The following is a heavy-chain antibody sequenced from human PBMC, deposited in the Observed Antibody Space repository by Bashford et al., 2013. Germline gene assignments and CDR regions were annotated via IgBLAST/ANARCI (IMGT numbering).Heavy chain of an antibody. CDR2: IIPILGIA. V-gene: IGHV1-69*04. CDR1: GGTFSSYA. Sequence: VASVKVSCKASGGTFSSYAISWVRQAPGQGLEWMGRIIPILGIANYAQKFQGRVTITADKSTSTAYMELSSLRSEDTAVYYCARGGRGYGGNFDYWGQGTLVTVSS. D-gene: IGHD4-23*01. CDR3: ARGGRGYGGNFDY. J-gene: IGHJ4*02.